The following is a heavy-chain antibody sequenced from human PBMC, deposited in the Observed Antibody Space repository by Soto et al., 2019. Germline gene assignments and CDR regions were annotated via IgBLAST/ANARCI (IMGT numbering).Heavy chain of an antibody. Sequence: GASVKVSCKASGFTFSDYGFSWVRQAPGRGLEWMGWISAFNGETNYTQKSEGRVALTTDAATATAYMELTSLTVDDTAVYYCVRDQQWLLPVPLNFEDWGQGTVVTV. CDR3: VRDQQWLLPVPLNFED. D-gene: IGHD6-19*01. CDR1: GFTFSDYG. V-gene: IGHV1-18*01. CDR2: ISAFNGET. J-gene: IGHJ4*02.